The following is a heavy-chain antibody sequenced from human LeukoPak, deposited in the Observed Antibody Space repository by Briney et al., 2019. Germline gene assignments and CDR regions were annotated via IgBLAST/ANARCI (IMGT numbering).Heavy chain of an antibody. J-gene: IGHJ5*02. CDR1: GFTFSSYA. CDR2: ISGSGGST. V-gene: IGHV3-23*01. CDR3: AKGEDIAVAGRT. D-gene: IGHD6-19*01. Sequence: GGSLRLSCAASGFTFSSYAMSWVRQAPGKGLEWVSAISGSGGSTYYADSVKGRFTISRDNPKNTLYLQMNSLRAEDTAVHYCAKGEDIAVAGRTWDQGTLVTVSS.